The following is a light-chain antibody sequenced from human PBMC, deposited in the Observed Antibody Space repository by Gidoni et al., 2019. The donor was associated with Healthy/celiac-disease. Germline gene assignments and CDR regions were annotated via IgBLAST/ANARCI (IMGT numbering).Light chain of an antibody. Sequence: DIVMTQSPDSLAVSLGERATINCKSSQSVLYSSNNKNYLAWYQQKPGQPPKLLIYWASTRESGVPDRFSGSGSGTDFTLTISSLQAEDVAVYYCQQYFSFXGXTKVXIK. CDR2: WAS. CDR3: QQYFS. CDR1: QSVLYSSNNKNY. V-gene: IGKV4-1*01. J-gene: IGKJ4*01.